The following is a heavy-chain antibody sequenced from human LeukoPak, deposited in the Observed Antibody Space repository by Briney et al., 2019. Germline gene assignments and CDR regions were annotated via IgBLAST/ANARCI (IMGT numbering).Heavy chain of an antibody. Sequence: GGSLRLSCAASEVTVTSNYMSWVRQAPGKGLQWVSVLYPGGDIYYADSVKGRFIISRDNSKNTVSLQMNSLTADDTAVYYCVRGPRYYDDSGFHYGVFDIWGQGTVVTVSS. CDR2: LYPGGDI. J-gene: IGHJ3*02. CDR3: VRGPRYYDDSGFHYGVFDI. V-gene: IGHV3-53*01. CDR1: EVTVTSNY. D-gene: IGHD3-16*01.